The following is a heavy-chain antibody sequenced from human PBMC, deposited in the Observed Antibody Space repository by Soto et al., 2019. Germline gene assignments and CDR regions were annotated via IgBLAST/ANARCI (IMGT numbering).Heavy chain of an antibody. D-gene: IGHD2-2*01. Sequence: GGSLRLSCGASGFTFSSYAMSWVRQAPGKGLEWVSAISDSGGSTYYADSMKGRFTISRDNSKNTLYLQMNSLRAEDTAIYYCAKDLTSTSRTPELWGQGTLVTVSS. CDR1: GFTFSSYA. CDR2: ISDSGGST. J-gene: IGHJ4*02. CDR3: AKDLTSTSRTPEL. V-gene: IGHV3-23*01.